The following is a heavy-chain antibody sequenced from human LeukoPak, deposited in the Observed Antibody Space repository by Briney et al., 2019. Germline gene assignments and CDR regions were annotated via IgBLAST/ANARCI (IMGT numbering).Heavy chain of an antibody. V-gene: IGHV4-59*01. CDR3: AREHYDILTGLYIDAFDI. CDR2: IYYSGST. J-gene: IGHJ3*02. Sequence: SETLSLTCTISGGSISGYYWSWIRQPPGKGLEWIGYIYYSGSTNYNPSLKSRVTISVDTSKNQFSLKLSSVAAADTAVYYCAREHYDILTGLYIDAFDIWGPGTRVTVSS. CDR1: GGSISGYY. D-gene: IGHD3-9*01.